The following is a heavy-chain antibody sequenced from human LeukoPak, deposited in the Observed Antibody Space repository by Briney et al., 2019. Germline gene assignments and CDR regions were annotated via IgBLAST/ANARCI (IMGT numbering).Heavy chain of an antibody. CDR3: AGLTTTAWYFDL. CDR1: GGSISSVAYS. D-gene: IGHD1-26*01. J-gene: IGHJ2*01. V-gene: IGHV4-30-2*01. Sequence: ASETLSLTCAVSGGSISSVAYSWSGIRQPPGKGLEWIGYIYHSGSTYYNPSLNSRVTMSLDRSKNQFSLKVNSVTAADTAVYYRAGLTTTAWYFDLWGRGTLVTVSS. CDR2: IYHSGST.